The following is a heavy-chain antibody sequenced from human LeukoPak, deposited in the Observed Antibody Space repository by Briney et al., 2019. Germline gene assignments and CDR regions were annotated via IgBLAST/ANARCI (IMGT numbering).Heavy chain of an antibody. CDR1: GLTFSSYG. Sequence: GGSLRLSCATSGLTFSSYGMHWVRQAPGKGLEWVADIWYDGSNKYYADSVKGRFTISRDNSKNTVSLQMPSLRAEDTAVYYCARAYSGFSSRGFDYWGQGTLVSVSS. J-gene: IGHJ4*02. CDR3: ARAYSGFSSRGFDY. D-gene: IGHD5-12*01. CDR2: IWYDGSNK. V-gene: IGHV3-33*01.